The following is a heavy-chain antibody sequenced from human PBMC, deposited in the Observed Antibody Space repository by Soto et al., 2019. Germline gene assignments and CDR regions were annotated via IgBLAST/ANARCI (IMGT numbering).Heavy chain of an antibody. CDR1: GFTFSSYA. CDR3: ARARSTVAGLFDY. D-gene: IGHD6-19*01. Sequence: PGGSLRLSCAASGFTFSSYAMHWVRQAPGKGLEWVAVISYDGSDKYYADSVKGRFTISRDNSKNTLYLQMNSLRADDTAVYYCARARSTVAGLFDYWGQGTLVTVSS. J-gene: IGHJ4*02. CDR2: ISYDGSDK. V-gene: IGHV3-30*03.